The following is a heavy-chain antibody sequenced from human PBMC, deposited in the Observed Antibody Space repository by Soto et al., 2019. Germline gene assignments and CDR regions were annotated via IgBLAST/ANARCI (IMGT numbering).Heavy chain of an antibody. V-gene: IGHV3-33*01. J-gene: IGHJ3*02. Sequence: QVQLVESGGGVVQPGRSLRLSCAASGFIFSSYGMHWVRQAPGKGLEWVAGIWYDGSNKYYADSVKGRFTISRDNSKNTLYLRMNSLRYEDTAEYQCASVRLPSNCDAFDIWGQGTMVTVSS. CDR3: ASVRLPSNCDAFDI. CDR1: GFIFSSYG. D-gene: IGHD5-12*01. CDR2: IWYDGSNK.